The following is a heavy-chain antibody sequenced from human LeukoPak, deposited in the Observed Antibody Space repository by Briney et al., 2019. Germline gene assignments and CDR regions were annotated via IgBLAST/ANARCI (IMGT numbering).Heavy chain of an antibody. V-gene: IGHV1-2*02. J-gene: IGHJ5*02. CDR1: GYTFTGYY. Sequence: ASVKVYCKASGYTFTGYYMHWVRQAPGQGLEWMGWINPNSGGTNYAQKFQGRVTMTRDTSISTAYMELSRLRSDDTAVYYCARDTAAAGTLVWFDPWGQGTLVTVSS. D-gene: IGHD6-13*01. CDR3: ARDTAAAGTLVWFDP. CDR2: INPNSGGT.